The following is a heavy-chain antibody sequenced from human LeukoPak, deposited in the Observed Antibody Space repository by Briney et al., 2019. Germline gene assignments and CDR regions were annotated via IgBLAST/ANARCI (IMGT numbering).Heavy chain of an antibody. J-gene: IGHJ5*02. CDR2: IYSSGST. CDR1: GGSISGSY. CDR3: ARARPFDP. V-gene: IGHV4-4*09. Sequence: SETLSLTRTVSGGSISGSYWSWIRQPPGKGLEWIGYIYSSGSTNYNPSLKSRVTIGVDTSRNQFSLKLSSVTAADTAVYYCARARPFDPWGQGTLVTVSS.